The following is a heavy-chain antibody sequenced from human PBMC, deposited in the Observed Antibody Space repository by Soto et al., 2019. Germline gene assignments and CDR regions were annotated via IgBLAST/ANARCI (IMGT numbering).Heavy chain of an antibody. J-gene: IGHJ4*02. Sequence: PSETLSLTCTVSGGSISSYYWSWIRQPPGKGLEWIGYIYYSGSTNYNPSLKSRVTISVDTSKNQFSLKRSSVTAADTAVYYWARHTPAIAISDHWGQGTLVTVSS. D-gene: IGHD2-15*01. CDR1: GGSISSYY. CDR2: IYYSGST. CDR3: ARHTPAIAISDH. V-gene: IGHV4-59*08.